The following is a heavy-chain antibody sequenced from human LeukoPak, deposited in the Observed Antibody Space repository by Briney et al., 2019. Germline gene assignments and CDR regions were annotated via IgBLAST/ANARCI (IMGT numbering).Heavy chain of an antibody. J-gene: IGHJ4*02. CDR2: ISSSSSSI. V-gene: IGHV3-21*04. D-gene: IGHD5-18*01. CDR1: GFTFRSYG. CDR3: TRVPPGGYSYGYGVY. Sequence: PGGSLRLSCAASGFTFRSYGMNWVRQAPGKGLEWVSSISSSSSSIRYAESVKGRFTISRDNAKNSLYLQMNSLRAEDTALYYCTRVPPGGYSYGYGVYWGQGTLVTVSS.